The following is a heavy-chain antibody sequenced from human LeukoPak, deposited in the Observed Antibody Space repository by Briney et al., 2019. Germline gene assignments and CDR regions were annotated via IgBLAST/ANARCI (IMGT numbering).Heavy chain of an antibody. D-gene: IGHD3-22*01. V-gene: IGHV4-39*01. CDR3: ARLGLSGYYPYYFDY. CDR1: GSSISSSSYY. CDR2: IYYSGST. J-gene: IGHJ4*02. Sequence: PSETLSLTCTVSGSSISSSSYYWGWIRQPPGKGLEWIGNIYYSGSTYYNPSLKSRVTISVDTSKNQFSLKLSSVTAADTAVYYCARLGLSGYYPYYFDYWGQGTLVTVSS.